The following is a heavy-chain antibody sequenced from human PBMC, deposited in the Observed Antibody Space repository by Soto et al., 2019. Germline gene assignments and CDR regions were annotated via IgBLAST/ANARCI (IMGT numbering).Heavy chain of an antibody. CDR1: GGSILDSTYY. CDR3: ARQASVFYYGWFAP. D-gene: IGHD3-22*01. V-gene: IGHV4-39*01. J-gene: IGHJ5*02. CDR2: IFYSGGT. Sequence: PSETLSLTCTVSGGSILDSTYYWAWIRQPPGKGLEWIGTIFYSGGTFYTPSLKSRVTMSVDTSNNQFSLKLSSVTAADTAVYYWARQASVFYYGWFAPGGQGTRVTVPS.